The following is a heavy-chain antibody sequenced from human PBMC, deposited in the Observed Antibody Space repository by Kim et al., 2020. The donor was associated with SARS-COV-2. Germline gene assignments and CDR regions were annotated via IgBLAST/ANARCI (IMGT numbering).Heavy chain of an antibody. Sequence: GGSLRLSCAASGFTFSSYAMSWVRQAPGKGLEWVSAISGSGGSTYYADSVKGRFTISRGNSKNTLYLQMNSLRAEDTAVYYCAKGPRIVGPTKDFDYWGQGTLVTVSS. J-gene: IGHJ4*02. CDR1: GFTFSSYA. V-gene: IGHV3-23*01. CDR2: ISGSGGST. D-gene: IGHD1-26*01. CDR3: AKGPRIVGPTKDFDY.